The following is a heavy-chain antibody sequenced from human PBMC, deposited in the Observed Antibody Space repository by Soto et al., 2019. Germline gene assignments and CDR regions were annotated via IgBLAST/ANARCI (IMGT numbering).Heavy chain of an antibody. CDR1: GFTFSSYW. D-gene: IGHD3-10*01. V-gene: IGHV3-74*01. CDR3: GRVGVDHWYFDL. CDR2: INTDGSTI. J-gene: IGHJ2*01. Sequence: EVQLVESGGGLVQPGGSLRLSCAASGFTFSSYWMHWVRQAPGKGLVWVSRINTDGSTISYTDSVRGRFTISRDNAKSTLYLQMNSLRAEDTAVYYCGRVGVDHWYFDLWGRGTLFTVSS.